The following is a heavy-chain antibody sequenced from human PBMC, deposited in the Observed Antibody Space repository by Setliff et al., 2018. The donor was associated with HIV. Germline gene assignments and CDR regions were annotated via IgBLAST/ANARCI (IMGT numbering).Heavy chain of an antibody. CDR1: GGPISSSNYY. Sequence: PSETLSLTCTVSGGPISSSNYYWGWIRQSPGKGLEWIGSVFYSGNTYYNPSLKTRVTISVNTYKNQFSLTLRSLTAADTAVYYCARDTLTMVRGVMFVPTESYLGMDVWGQGTTVTAP. V-gene: IGHV4-39*07. CDR3: ARDTLTMVRGVMFVPTESYLGMDV. D-gene: IGHD3-10*01. CDR2: VFYSGNT. J-gene: IGHJ6*02.